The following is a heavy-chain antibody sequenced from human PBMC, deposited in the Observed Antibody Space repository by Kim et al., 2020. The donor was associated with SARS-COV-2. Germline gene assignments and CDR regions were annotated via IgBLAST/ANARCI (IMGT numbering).Heavy chain of an antibody. J-gene: IGHJ6*02. Sequence: ESVKGRFTIARDNYKNTLYLQMNSLRAEDTAVYYCARTSYGNYYYGMDVWGQGTTVTVSS. V-gene: IGHV3-30*01. D-gene: IGHD4-17*01. CDR3: ARTSYGNYYYGMDV.